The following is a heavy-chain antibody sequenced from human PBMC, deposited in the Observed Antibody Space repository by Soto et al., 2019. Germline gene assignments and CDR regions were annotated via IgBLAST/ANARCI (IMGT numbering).Heavy chain of an antibody. CDR3: ARRRAGDSSGYYALYY. CDR1: GGTFSSYA. J-gene: IGHJ4*02. Sequence: QVQLVQSGAEVKKPGSSVKVSCKASGGTFSSYAISWMRQAPGQGLEWMGGIIPIFGTANYAQKFQGRVTITADESTRTAYMELSSLRSEDTAVYYCARRRAGDSSGYYALYYWGQGTLVTVSS. D-gene: IGHD3-22*01. V-gene: IGHV1-69*01. CDR2: IIPIFGTA.